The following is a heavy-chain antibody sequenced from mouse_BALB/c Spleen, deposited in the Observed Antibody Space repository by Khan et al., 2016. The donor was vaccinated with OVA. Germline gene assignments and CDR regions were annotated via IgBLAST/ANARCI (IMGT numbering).Heavy chain of an antibody. J-gene: IGHJ3*01. CDR3: TRHGFVYAIAY. Sequence: EVQLQESGPELMTPGASVKISCKVSGFSFTNYYIHWVIQSPGKSLEWIGFIDPFGGGTSYNQNFKGKATLNVDKSFITVYIHLSNLTSEDSAVYYCTRHGFVYAIAYWGQGTLVTVSA. CDR1: GFSFTNYY. D-gene: IGHD2-2*01. CDR2: IDPFGGGT. V-gene: IGHV1S135*01.